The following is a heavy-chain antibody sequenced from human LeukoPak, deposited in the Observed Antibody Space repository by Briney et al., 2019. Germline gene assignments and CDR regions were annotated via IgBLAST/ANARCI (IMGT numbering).Heavy chain of an antibody. CDR2: IKQDGSEK. D-gene: IGHD6-13*01. CDR3: ARGPIAAADYYFDY. V-gene: IGHV3-7*03. J-gene: IGHJ4*02. CDR1: GFTFSNAW. Sequence: GGSLRLSCAASGFTFSNAWMSWVRQAPGKGLEWVANIKQDGSEKYYVDSVKGRFTISRDNAKNSLYLQMNSLRAEDTALYYCARGPIAAADYYFDYWGQGTLVTVSS.